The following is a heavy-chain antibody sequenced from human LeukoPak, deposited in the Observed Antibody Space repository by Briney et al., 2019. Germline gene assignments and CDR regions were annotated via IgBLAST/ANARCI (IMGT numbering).Heavy chain of an antibody. CDR3: ARASYSYDINGWVPFDY. J-gene: IGHJ4*02. CDR1: GGSISSYH. V-gene: IGHV4-59*08. CDR2: IYYSGST. Sequence: SETLSLTCTVSGGSISSYHWNWIRQPPGKGLEWIGYIYYSGSTNYNPSLKSRLTISGDTSKNQFSLRLSSVTAADTAVYYCARASYSYDINGWVPFDYWGQGTLVTVSS. D-gene: IGHD3-22*01.